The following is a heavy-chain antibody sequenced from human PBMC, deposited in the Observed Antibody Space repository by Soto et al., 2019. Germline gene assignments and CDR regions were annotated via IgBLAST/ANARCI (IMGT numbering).Heavy chain of an antibody. V-gene: IGHV1-2*02. CDR1: GYTFTGYY. CDR2: INTKTGNT. D-gene: IGHD1-20*01. CDR3: ARGGEITYYSHGMDV. Sequence: ASVKVSCKTSGYTFTGYYIHWVRQAPGQGLEWMAWINTKTGNTNYAQRFQGRITMTRDTSISTAYMELSRLTSDDTAVYHCARGGEITYYSHGMDVWGQGTSVTVSS. J-gene: IGHJ6*02.